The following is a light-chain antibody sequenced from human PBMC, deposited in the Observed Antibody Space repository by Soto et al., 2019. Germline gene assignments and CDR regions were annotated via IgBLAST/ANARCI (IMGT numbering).Light chain of an antibody. Sequence: QSVLTQPASVSGSPGQSITISCTGTSSDVGSYNLVSWYQQHPGKAPKLMIYEVSKRPSGVSNRFSGSKSGNTASLTISGLQAEDEADYYCCSYAGSSTRRVVFGGGTKLTVL. CDR3: CSYAGSSTRRVV. J-gene: IGLJ2*01. CDR2: EVS. V-gene: IGLV2-23*02. CDR1: SSDVGSYNL.